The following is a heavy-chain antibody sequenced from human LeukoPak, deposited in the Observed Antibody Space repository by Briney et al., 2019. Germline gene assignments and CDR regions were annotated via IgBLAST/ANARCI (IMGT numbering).Heavy chain of an antibody. CDR1: GFTFSSHA. J-gene: IGHJ4*02. V-gene: IGHV3-23*01. Sequence: GGSLRLSCAASGFTFSSHALSWVRQAPGKGLEWVSSLSGSGYNTYYADSVKGRFTISRDNSKNTGYLQMNSLRAEDTAVYYCAKDRRIVVVPAAYFDYWGQGTLVTVSS. CDR2: LSGSGYNT. D-gene: IGHD2-2*01. CDR3: AKDRRIVVVPAAYFDY.